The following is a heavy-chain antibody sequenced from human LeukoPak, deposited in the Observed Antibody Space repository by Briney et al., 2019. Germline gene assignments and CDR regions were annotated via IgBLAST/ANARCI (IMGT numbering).Heavy chain of an antibody. Sequence: GASVKVSCKASGYTFSSYDITWVRQAPGRGLDWMGWITPYNGNTDYVQKLQGRVTMTTDTSTSTAYMELRSLRSDDTAVYYCAREDCSGGSCYLNWFDPWGQGTLVTVSS. J-gene: IGHJ5*02. D-gene: IGHD2-15*01. CDR1: GYTFSSYD. CDR3: AREDCSGGSCYLNWFDP. V-gene: IGHV1-18*01. CDR2: ITPYNGNT.